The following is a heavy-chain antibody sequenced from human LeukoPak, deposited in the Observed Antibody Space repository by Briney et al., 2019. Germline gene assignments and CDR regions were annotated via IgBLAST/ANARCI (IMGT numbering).Heavy chain of an antibody. CDR1: GGSISSYY. V-gene: IGHV4-59*01. Sequence: SETLSLTCTVSGGSISSYYWSWIRQSPGKGLEWIGWSYHRGSTSYNPSLKSRVAISVDTSKNQFSLKLSSVTAADTAMYYCARDRELGYWGQGTLVIVYS. J-gene: IGHJ4*02. CDR2: SYHRGST. CDR3: ARDRELGY. D-gene: IGHD1-1*01.